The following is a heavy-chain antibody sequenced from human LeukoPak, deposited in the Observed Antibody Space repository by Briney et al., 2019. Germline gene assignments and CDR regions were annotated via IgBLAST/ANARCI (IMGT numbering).Heavy chain of an antibody. J-gene: IGHJ4*02. CDR2: IGRSSTDT. V-gene: IGHV3-11*03. D-gene: IGHD6-19*01. CDR1: GITFSDYY. Sequence: GGSLRLSCAASGITFSDYYMTWTRQAPGKGLEWVSSIGRSSTDTKYADSVKGRFTISRDDAKNSVYLQMNSLRAEDTAVYYCATFRGWYIAHWGQGSLVTVSS. CDR3: ATFRGWYIAH.